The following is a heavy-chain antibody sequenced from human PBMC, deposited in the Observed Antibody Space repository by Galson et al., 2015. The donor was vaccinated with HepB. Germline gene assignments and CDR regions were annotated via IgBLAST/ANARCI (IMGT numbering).Heavy chain of an antibody. Sequence: SVKVSCKASGYTFTSYYMHWVRQAPGQGLEWMGIINPSGGSTSYAQKFQGRVTMTRDTSTSTVYTELSSLRSEDTAVYYCARAPASSGYFVEDAFDIWGQGTMVTVSS. CDR3: ARAPASSGYFVEDAFDI. D-gene: IGHD3-22*01. V-gene: IGHV1-46*01. CDR1: GYTFTSYY. J-gene: IGHJ3*02. CDR2: INPSGGST.